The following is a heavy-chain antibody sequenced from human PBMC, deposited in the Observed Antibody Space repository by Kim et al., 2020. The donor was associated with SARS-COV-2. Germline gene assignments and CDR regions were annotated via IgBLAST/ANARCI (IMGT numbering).Heavy chain of an antibody. CDR2: IYYSGST. V-gene: IGHV4-59*01. D-gene: IGHD6-19*01. J-gene: IGHJ4*02. CDR3: ARDLGIAVAGPYFDY. CDR1: GGSISSYY. Sequence: SETLSLTCTVSGGSISSYYWSWIRQPPGKGLEWIGYIYYSGSTNYNPSLKSRVTISVDTSKNQFSLKLSSVTAADTAVYYCARDLGIAVAGPYFDYWGQGTLVTVSS.